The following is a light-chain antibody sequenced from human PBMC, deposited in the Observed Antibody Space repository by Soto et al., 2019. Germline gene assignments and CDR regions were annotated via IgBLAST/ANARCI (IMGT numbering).Light chain of an antibody. CDR2: GAS. Sequence: SDGNTYLAWYQQKRGQAPRFLIYGASSRATGIPDRFSGSGSGTDFTLTISRLEPEDGAGYRSQLYGILPNTF. CDR1: SDGNTY. CDR3: QLYGILPNT. J-gene: IGKJ4*02. V-gene: IGKV3-20*01.